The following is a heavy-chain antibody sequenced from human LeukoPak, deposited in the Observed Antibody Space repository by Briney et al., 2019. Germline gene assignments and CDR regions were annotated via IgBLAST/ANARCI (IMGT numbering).Heavy chain of an antibody. D-gene: IGHD3-10*01. CDR3: ASHYYYGAGSYYNRWFDP. J-gene: IGHJ5*02. Sequence: SETLSLTCTVSGGSISSSTYYWGWIRQPPGKGLEWIGSIYYSGSTYYNPSLKSRVTISVDTSKNQFSLKLSSVTAADTALYYCASHYYYGAGSYYNRWFDPWGQGTLVTVSS. CDR2: IYYSGST. V-gene: IGHV4-39*01. CDR1: GGSISSSTYY.